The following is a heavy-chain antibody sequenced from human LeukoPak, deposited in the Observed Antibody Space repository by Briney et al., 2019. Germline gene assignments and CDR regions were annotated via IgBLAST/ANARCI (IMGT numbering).Heavy chain of an antibody. CDR3: ARVQRGIAVALDY. CDR1: GFTFSSYE. Sequence: GGSLRLSCAASGFTFSSYEMNWVRQAPGKGLEWISYISTTGSSIYYADSVKGRFTISRDNVKNLLYLQMNSLRAEDTAVYYCARVQRGIAVALDYWGQGTLATVSS. D-gene: IGHD6-19*01. J-gene: IGHJ4*02. V-gene: IGHV3-48*03. CDR2: ISTTGSSI.